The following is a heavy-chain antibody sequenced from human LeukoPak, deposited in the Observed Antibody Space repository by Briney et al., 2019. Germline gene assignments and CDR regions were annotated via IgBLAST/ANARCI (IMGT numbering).Heavy chain of an antibody. CDR2: IRYDGSNK. CDR3: AKDRGPVRHTAMVTDDY. J-gene: IGHJ4*02. D-gene: IGHD5-18*01. V-gene: IGHV3-30*02. Sequence: GGSLRLSCAASGFTFSSYGMHWVRQAPGKGLEWVAFIRYDGSNKYYADSVKGRFTISRDNSKNTLYLQMNSLRAEDTAVYYCAKDRGPVRHTAMVTDDYWGQGTLVTVSS. CDR1: GFTFSSYG.